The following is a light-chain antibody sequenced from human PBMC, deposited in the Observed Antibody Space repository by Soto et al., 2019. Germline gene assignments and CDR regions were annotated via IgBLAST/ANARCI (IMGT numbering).Light chain of an antibody. CDR1: QTIDTH. J-gene: IGKJ1*01. Sequence: EIVMTQSPGTLSVSPGERATLSCRASQTIDTHLAWYQHTPGQXPXXLIYGASNRATGIPDRFSGSGSGTDFPLTITRLEPEDSAMYYCQRYDSLRTFGQGTKVDIK. CDR2: GAS. V-gene: IGKV3-20*01. CDR3: QRYDSLRT.